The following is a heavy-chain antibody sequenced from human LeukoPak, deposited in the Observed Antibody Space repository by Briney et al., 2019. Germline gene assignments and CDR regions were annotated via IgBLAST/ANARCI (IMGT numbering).Heavy chain of an antibody. J-gene: IGHJ5*02. D-gene: IGHD6-19*01. CDR3: AVAGGDWFDP. V-gene: IGHV4-34*01. CDR1: GGSFSGYY. CDR2: INHSGST. Sequence: SETLSLTCAVYGGSFSGYYWRWIRQPPGKGLEWIGEINHSGSTNYNPSLTSRVTISLVPSNHQFSMKLSSVTAAGTAVYYCAVAGGDWFDPWGQGTLVTVSS.